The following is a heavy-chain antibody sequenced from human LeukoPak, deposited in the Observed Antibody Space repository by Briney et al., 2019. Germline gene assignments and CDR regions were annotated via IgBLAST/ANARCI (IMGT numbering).Heavy chain of an antibody. J-gene: IGHJ4*02. D-gene: IGHD5-18*01. CDR1: GFTFSTYW. CDR3: TSSWILDY. Sequence: PGGSLRLSCAASGFTFSTYWMTWVRQAPGKGLEWVANIKQDGSEKYYVDSVKGRFTISRDNAKNSLYLQMNSLRAEDTAVYYCTSSWILDYWGQGTLVTVSS. V-gene: IGHV3-7*01. CDR2: IKQDGSEK.